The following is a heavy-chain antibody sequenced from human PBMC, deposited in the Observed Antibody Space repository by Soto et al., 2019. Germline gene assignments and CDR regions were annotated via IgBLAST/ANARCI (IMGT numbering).Heavy chain of an antibody. V-gene: IGHV4-61*01. CDR2: IYYSGST. D-gene: IGHD3-3*01. Sequence: SETLSLTCTVSGGSVSSGSYYWSWIRQPPGKGLEWIGYIYYSGSTNYNPSLKSRVTISVDTSKNQFSLKLSSVTAADTAVYYCAREARDFWSGYSPAFDYWGQGTLVTVS. J-gene: IGHJ4*02. CDR3: AREARDFWSGYSPAFDY. CDR1: GGSVSSGSYY.